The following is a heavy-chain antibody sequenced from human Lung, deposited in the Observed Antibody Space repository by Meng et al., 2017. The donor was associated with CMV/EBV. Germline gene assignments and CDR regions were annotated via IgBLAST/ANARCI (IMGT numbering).Heavy chain of an antibody. V-gene: IGHV3-30-3*01. J-gene: IGHJ6*02. D-gene: IGHD6-13*01. Sequence: SXEASGFSFSIYGMHWVRQAPGKGLEWVALISNDGSNEYYADSVEGRFTISRDNSKNTLYLQMNSLRTEDTAVYYCATVISSYSSTWEYNLYYAYYGMDDWGQGTTVXVSS. CDR2: ISNDGSNE. CDR1: GFSFSIYG. CDR3: ATVISSYSSTWEYNLYYAYYGMDD.